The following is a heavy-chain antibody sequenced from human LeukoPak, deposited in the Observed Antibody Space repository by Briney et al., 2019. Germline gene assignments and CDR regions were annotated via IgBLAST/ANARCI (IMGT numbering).Heavy chain of an antibody. Sequence: GGSLRLSCAASGFTFSDYYMSWIRQAPGKGLEWVSSISSSSSYIYYADSVKGRFTISRDNAKNSLYLQMSSLRDDDTAVYYCTRDRGWQQFDYWGQGTLVTVSS. CDR2: ISSSSSYI. CDR1: GFTFSDYY. CDR3: TRDRGWQQFDY. J-gene: IGHJ4*02. V-gene: IGHV3-11*06. D-gene: IGHD5-24*01.